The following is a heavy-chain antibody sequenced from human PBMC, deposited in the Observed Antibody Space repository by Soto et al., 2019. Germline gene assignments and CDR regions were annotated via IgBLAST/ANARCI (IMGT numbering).Heavy chain of an antibody. D-gene: IGHD6-13*01. Sequence: QVQLQQWGAGLLKPSETLSLTCAVYGGSFSGYYWSWIRQPPGKGLEWIGEINHSGSTNYNPSLKGRFTISPDPSKNQSSRKLSFGTAGDAAGYSWPVKTAAGTDYWGQGPLVTVSS. CDR2: INHSGST. CDR1: GGSFSGYY. CDR3: PVKTAAGTDY. J-gene: IGHJ4*02. V-gene: IGHV4-34*01.